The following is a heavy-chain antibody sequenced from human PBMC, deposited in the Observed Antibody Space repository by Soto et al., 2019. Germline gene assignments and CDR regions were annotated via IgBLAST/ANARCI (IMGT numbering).Heavy chain of an antibody. CDR2: INHSGGT. V-gene: IGHV4-34*01. CDR3: ARLRWEQPWVFDY. J-gene: IGHJ4*02. D-gene: IGHD1-26*01. Sequence: SETLSLTCAVYGGSFSGYYWSWIRQPPVKGLEWIGEINHSGGTNYNPSLKSRVTISVDTSKNQFSLKLSSVTAADTAVFYCARLRWEQPWVFDYWGQGTLVTVPS. CDR1: GGSFSGYY.